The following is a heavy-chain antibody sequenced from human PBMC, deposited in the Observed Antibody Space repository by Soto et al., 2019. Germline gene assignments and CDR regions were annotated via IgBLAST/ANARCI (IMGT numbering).Heavy chain of an antibody. J-gene: IGHJ2*01. Sequence: PSETLSLTCSLSGGSISANSYSWGWIRQPPGKGLEWIGNLFSSGSIYYNPSLRSRVSMSVDTTKNQFSLRLTSVTAADTGVYFCVCFYGGNARRELYANSGRGSFDL. V-gene: IGHV4-39*01. D-gene: IGHD2-2*02. CDR3: VCFYGGNARRELYANSGRGSFDL. CDR1: GGSISANSYS. CDR2: LFSSGSI.